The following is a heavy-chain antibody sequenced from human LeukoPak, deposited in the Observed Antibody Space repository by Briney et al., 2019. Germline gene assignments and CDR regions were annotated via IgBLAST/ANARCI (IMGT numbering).Heavy chain of an antibody. J-gene: IGHJ4*02. Sequence: PGGSLRLSCAASGFTFSSYSMNWVRQAPGKGLEWVSYISSSSSTIYYADSVKGRFTISRDNAKNSLYLQMNSLRAEDTAVYYCARDPGDSSSYYFDYWGQGTLVTVSS. CDR1: GFTFSSYS. CDR3: ARDPGDSSSYYFDY. CDR2: ISSSSSTI. D-gene: IGHD6-13*01. V-gene: IGHV3-48*01.